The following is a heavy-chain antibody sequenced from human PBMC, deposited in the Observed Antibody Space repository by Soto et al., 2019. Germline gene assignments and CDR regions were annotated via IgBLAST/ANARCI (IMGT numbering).Heavy chain of an antibody. J-gene: IGHJ6*02. CDR1: GFTFSSYA. Sequence: GGSLSLSYAASGFTFSSYAMSWVRHAPGKGLEWVSAISGSGGSTYYADSVKGRFTISRDNSKNTLYLQMNSLRAEDTAVYYCATPRGYCSSTSCANYYYYGMDVWGQGTTVTVSS. V-gene: IGHV3-23*01. CDR2: ISGSGGST. D-gene: IGHD2-2*01. CDR3: ATPRGYCSSTSCANYYYYGMDV.